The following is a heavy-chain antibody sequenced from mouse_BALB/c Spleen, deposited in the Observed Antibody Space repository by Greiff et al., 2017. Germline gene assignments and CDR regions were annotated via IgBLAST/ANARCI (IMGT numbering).Heavy chain of an antibody. D-gene: IGHD2-1*01. CDR2: ISSGSSTI. CDR1: GFTFSSFG. J-gene: IGHJ2*01. Sequence: EVQRVESGGGLVQPGGSRKLSCAASGFTFSSFGMHWVRQAPEKGLEWVAYISSGSSTIYYADTVKGRFTISRDNPKNTLFLQMTSLRSEDTAMYYCARFYGNYGAYFDYWGQGTTLTVSS. V-gene: IGHV5-17*02. CDR3: ARFYGNYGAYFDY.